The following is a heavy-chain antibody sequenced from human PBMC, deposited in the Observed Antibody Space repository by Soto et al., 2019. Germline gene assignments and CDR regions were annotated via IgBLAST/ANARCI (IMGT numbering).Heavy chain of an antibody. J-gene: IGHJ3*02. CDR2: IIPILGIA. Sequence: SVKVSCKASGGTFSSYTISWVRQAPGQGLEWMGRIIPILGIANYAQKFQGRVTITADKSTSTAYMELSSLRSVDTAVYYCEREGAGVVTGYYTFPGAFDIWGQGTMVTVSS. CDR3: EREGAGVVTGYYTFPGAFDI. CDR1: GGTFSSYT. D-gene: IGHD3-9*01. V-gene: IGHV1-69*04.